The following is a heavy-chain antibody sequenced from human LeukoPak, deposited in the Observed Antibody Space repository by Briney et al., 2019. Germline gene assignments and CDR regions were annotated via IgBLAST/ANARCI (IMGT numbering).Heavy chain of an antibody. CDR3: ARFYDYVWGSYLNGMDV. V-gene: IGHV1-3*01. J-gene: IGHJ6*02. CDR2: INAGNGNT. CDR1: GYTFTSYA. Sequence: ASVKVSCKASGYTFTSYAMHWVRQAPGQRLEWMGWINAGNGNTEYSQKFQGRVTITRDTSASTAYMELSSLRSEDTAVYYCARFYDYVWGSYLNGMDVWGQGTTVTVSS. D-gene: IGHD3-16*02.